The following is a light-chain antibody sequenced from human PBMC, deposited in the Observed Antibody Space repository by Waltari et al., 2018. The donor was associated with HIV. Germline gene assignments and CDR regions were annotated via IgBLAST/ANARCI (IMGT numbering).Light chain of an antibody. CDR1: SSDIGYFDY. CDR2: EVD. CDR3: CSYAGAYTYV. J-gene: IGLJ1*01. Sequence: QSALTQPRSVSGSPGQSVTISCTGTSSDIGYFDYVSWYQQYPGKAPKVIIYEVDPRPSGVPDRFTGSKSGITASLTISGLQGEDEADYYCCSYAGAYTYVFGTGTKVNVL. V-gene: IGLV2-11*01.